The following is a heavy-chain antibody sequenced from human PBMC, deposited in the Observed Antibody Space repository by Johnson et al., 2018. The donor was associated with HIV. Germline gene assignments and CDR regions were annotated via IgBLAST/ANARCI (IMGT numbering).Heavy chain of an antibody. J-gene: IGHJ3*02. CDR3: AKEEGLAAAGTGEAFDI. D-gene: IGHD6-13*01. CDR2: ISYDGTSK. Sequence: QVQLVESGGGVVQPGRSLRLSCAASGFAFSSYAMHWVRQAPGKGLEWVAVISYDGTSKYQADSVKGRFTISRDNSKNTLYLQMNSRRAEDTAVYYCAKEEGLAAAGTGEAFDIWGQGTMVTVSS. CDR1: GFAFSSYA. V-gene: IGHV3-30*04.